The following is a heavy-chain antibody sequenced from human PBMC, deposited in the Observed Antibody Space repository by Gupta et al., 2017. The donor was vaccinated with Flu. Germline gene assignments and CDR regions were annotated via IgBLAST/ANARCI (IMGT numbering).Heavy chain of an antibody. CDR1: GFTFDDYT. Sequence: EVQLVESGGVVVQPGGSLRLPCAASGFTFDDYTMHWVRQAPGKGLEWVSLISWDGGSTYYADSVKGRFTISRDNSKNSLYLQMNSLRTEDTALYYCAKGSRSRESWFDPWGQGTLVTVSS. CDR2: ISWDGGST. J-gene: IGHJ5*02. V-gene: IGHV3-43*01. D-gene: IGHD3-10*01. CDR3: AKGSRSRESWFDP.